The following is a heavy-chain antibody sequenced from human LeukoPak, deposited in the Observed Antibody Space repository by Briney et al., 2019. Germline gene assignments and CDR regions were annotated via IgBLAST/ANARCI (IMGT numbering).Heavy chain of an antibody. V-gene: IGHV3-30*04. CDR2: ISYDGSNK. J-gene: IGHJ4*02. CDR1: GFTFSSYA. Sequence: GGSLRLSCAASGFTFSSYAMHWVRQAPGKGLEWVAVISYDGSNKYYADSVKGRFTISRDNSKNTLYLQMNSLRAEDTAVYYCASEVDYWGQGTLVTVSS. CDR3: ASEVDY.